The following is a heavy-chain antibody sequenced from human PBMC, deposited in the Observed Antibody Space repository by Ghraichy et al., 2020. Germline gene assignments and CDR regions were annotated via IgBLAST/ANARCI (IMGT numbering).Heavy chain of an antibody. J-gene: IGHJ6*03. V-gene: IGHV1-69*13. CDR2: IIPIFGTA. D-gene: IGHD2-21*01. Sequence: SVKVSCKASGGTFSSYAISWVRQAPGQGLEWMGGIIPIFGTANYAQKFQGRVTITADESTSTAYMELSSLRSEDTAVYYCARDGAYCGGDCYYDYYYYYMDVWGKGTTVTVSS. CDR3: ARDGAYCGGDCYYDYYYYYMDV. CDR1: GGTFSSYA.